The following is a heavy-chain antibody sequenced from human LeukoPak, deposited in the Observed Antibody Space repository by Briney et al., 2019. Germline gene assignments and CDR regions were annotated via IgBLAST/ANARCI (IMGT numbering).Heavy chain of an antibody. Sequence: SETLSLTCTVSGGSISSSNWWSWVRQPPGKGLEWIGEIYHSGSTNYNPSLKSRVTISVDTSKNQFSLKLSSVTAADTAVYYCARQLAIYYYYMDVWGKGTTVTISS. J-gene: IGHJ6*03. V-gene: IGHV4-4*02. CDR2: IYHSGST. CDR1: GGSISSSNW. CDR3: ARQLAIYYYYMDV. D-gene: IGHD1-1*01.